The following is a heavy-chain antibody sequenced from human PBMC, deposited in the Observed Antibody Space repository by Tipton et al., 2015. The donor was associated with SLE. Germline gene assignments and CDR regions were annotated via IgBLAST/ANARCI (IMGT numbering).Heavy chain of an antibody. CDR2: IYTSGST. CDR3: ARTYVVLASYIDY. D-gene: IGHD3-9*01. J-gene: IGHJ4*02. CDR1: GGSISSGSYY. V-gene: IGHV4-61*09. Sequence: TLSLTCTVSGGSISSGSYYWSWIRQPAGKGLEWIGYIYTSGSTNYNPSLKSRVTISVDTSKNQFSLKLSSVTAADTAVYYCARTYVVLASYIDYWGQGILVTVSS.